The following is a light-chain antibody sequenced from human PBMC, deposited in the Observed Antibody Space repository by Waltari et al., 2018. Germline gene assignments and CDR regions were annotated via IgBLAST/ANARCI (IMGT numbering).Light chain of an antibody. CDR1: QGVGKY. Sequence: EIVLTQSPGTLSLSPGERATLSCRASQGVGKYLAWYQQKPCQAPRPLLFHNSLRATGIPDRFSGSGYGTDFSLTISRLEPEDFAVYYCQKYDFLPATFGQGTTVEIK. J-gene: IGKJ1*01. CDR2: HNS. V-gene: IGKV3-20*01. CDR3: QKYDFLPAT.